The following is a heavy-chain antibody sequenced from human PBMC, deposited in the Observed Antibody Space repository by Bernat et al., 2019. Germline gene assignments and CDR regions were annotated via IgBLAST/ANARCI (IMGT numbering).Heavy chain of an antibody. CDR3: ARIPPVTRGKWGFDY. V-gene: IGHV2-70*15. CDR1: GFSLSTCGMC. D-gene: IGHD4-4*01. CDR2: IDWDDDK. Sequence: QVTLRESGPALVKPTQTLTLTCTFSGFSLSTCGMCVSWIRQPPGKALEWLARIDWDDDKYYSTSLKTRLTISKDTSKNQVVLTMTNMDPVDTATYYCARIPPVTRGKWGFDYWGQGTLVTVSS. J-gene: IGHJ4*02.